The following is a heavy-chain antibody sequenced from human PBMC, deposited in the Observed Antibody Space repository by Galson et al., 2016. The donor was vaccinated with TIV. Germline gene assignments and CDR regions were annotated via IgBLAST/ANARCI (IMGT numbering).Heavy chain of an antibody. Sequence: SLRLSCAASGFSFSRNAMHWVRQAPGRGLEWVAVISYDGTNKYYADSVKGRLSISSDNSRNTLYLQMSSLRREDTAVYYCATSIVGENIYYYGMDVWGQGTTVTVSS. CDR1: GFSFSRNA. CDR3: ATSIVGENIYYYGMDV. CDR2: ISYDGTNK. D-gene: IGHD1-26*01. V-gene: IGHV3-30-3*01. J-gene: IGHJ6*02.